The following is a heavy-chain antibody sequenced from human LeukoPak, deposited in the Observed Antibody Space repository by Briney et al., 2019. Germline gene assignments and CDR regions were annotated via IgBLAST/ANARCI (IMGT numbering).Heavy chain of an antibody. J-gene: IGHJ4*02. D-gene: IGHD1-26*01. CDR1: GYTFTDYY. CDR2: IVPNSGGT. CDR3: ATLGATSFDY. Sequence: ASVKVSCKTSGYTFTDYYIHWVRQAPGQGLEWMGWIVPNSGGTNYAQKFQGRVTMTRNTSISTAYMELSRLRYDDTAVYYCATLGATSFDYWGQGTLVTVSS. V-gene: IGHV1-2*02.